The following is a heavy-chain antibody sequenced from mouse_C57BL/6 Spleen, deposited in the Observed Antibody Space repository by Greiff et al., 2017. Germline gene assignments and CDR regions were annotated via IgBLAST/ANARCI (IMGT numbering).Heavy chain of an antibody. D-gene: IGHD2-2*01. V-gene: IGHV1-64*01. CDR2: IHPNSGST. CDR1: GFTFTSYW. CDR3: ARGDYGYDGMDY. Sequence: VQLQQPGAELVKPGASVKFSCTASGFTFTSYWMHWVQQTPGQGLEWIGMIHPNSGSTNYNDKFKSKATLTVDKSYSTAYMQISSLTSEDPAVYYCARGDYGYDGMDYWGQGTSVTVSS. J-gene: IGHJ4*01.